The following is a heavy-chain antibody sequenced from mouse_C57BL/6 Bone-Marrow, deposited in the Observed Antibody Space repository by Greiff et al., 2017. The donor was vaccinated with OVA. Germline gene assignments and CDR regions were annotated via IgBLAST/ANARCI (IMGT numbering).Heavy chain of an antibody. J-gene: IGHJ2*01. CDR1: GFSINSDCY. V-gene: IGHV3-3*01. D-gene: IGHD1-1*01. Sequence: EVHLVESGPSLVRPSQTLSLTCTVTGFSINSDCYWIWIRQFPGNKLEYIGYTFYSGITYYNPSLESRTYITRDTSKNHFSLKLSSVTTEDTATYYCARDFDTTVVAPFDYWGQGTTLTVSS. CDR2: TFYSGIT. CDR3: ARDFDTTVVAPFDY.